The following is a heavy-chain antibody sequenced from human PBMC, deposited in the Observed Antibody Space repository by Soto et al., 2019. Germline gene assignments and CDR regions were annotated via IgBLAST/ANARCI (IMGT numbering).Heavy chain of an antibody. CDR1: GFSFSSYD. D-gene: IGHD6-19*01. CDR2: ISYDGSNK. J-gene: IGHJ4*02. Sequence: QVQLVECGGGVVQPGGSLRVSCAASGFSFSSYDMHWVRQAPGKGLERGAGISYDGSNKHYAEYVKGRFTISRDNSKHRLSLQMNSLRVEDTTVYHCAEDRWAERGSGSALDYWGQGTVVSVSS. CDR3: AEDRWAERGSGSALDY. V-gene: IGHV3-30*18.